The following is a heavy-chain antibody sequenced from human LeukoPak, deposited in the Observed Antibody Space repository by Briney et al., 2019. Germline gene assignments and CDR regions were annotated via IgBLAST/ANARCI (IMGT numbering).Heavy chain of an antibody. CDR2: IYYDATT. CDR3: GTGGSTAVSHV. J-gene: IGHJ4*02. V-gene: IGHV4-39*07. D-gene: IGHD3-16*01. Sequence: SATLSLTCTISGGIMSVGRSYWGCVRQPPGKGLEWFASIYYDATTYYYPSLKRRDTISMGSTKNYFCLEVQSVTAAYTAMYYCGTGGSTAVSHVWGQGIMVAVST. CDR1: GGIMSVGRSY.